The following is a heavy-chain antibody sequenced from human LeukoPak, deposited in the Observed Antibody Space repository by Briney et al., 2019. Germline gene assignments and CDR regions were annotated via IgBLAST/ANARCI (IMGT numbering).Heavy chain of an antibody. D-gene: IGHD1-26*01. CDR3: AREVGRGFDY. Sequence: GASVKVSCKASGYSFTGHYMHWVRQAPGQGLEWMGWINPKSGGTNYAQKFQGRVTMTRDTSISTAYMDMSSLRSDDTAVYYCAREVGRGFDYWGQGTLVTVSS. J-gene: IGHJ4*02. CDR2: INPKSGGT. CDR1: GYSFTGHY. V-gene: IGHV1-2*02.